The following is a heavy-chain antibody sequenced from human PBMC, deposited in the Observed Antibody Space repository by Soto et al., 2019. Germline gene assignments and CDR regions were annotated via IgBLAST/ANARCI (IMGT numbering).Heavy chain of an antibody. CDR3: ARDGVVVVAATYYYYYMDV. Sequence: PGGSLRLSCAASGFTFSSYGMHWVRQAPGKGLEWVAVIWYDGSNKYYADSVKGRFTISRDNSKNTLYLQMNSLRAEDTAAFYCARDGVVVVAATYYYYYMDVWGKGTTVTVSS. J-gene: IGHJ6*03. CDR1: GFTFSSYG. CDR2: IWYDGSNK. V-gene: IGHV3-33*01. D-gene: IGHD2-15*01.